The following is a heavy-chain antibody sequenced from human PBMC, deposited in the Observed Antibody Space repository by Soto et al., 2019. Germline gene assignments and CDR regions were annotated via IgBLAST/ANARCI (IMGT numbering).Heavy chain of an antibody. J-gene: IGHJ6*02. CDR1: GGFVNSDTHS. V-gene: IGHV4-61*01. Sequence: KLSETLSLTCTVSGGFVNSDTHSWSWIRQTPGKRLEWIGFIYSGGSTKNPSLRSRVTMSVDTSKNQFSLKLRSVIVADTAVYHCARFVRSCSATTCSTRADVWGQGITVTVSS. D-gene: IGHD2-2*01. CDR3: ARFVRSCSATTCSTRADV. CDR2: IYSGGST.